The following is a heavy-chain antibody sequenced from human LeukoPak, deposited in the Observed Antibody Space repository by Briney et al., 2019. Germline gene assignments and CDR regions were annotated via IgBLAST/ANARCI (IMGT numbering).Heavy chain of an antibody. D-gene: IGHD5-12*01. CDR3: AKGAYDYIEMGYFDY. V-gene: IGHV3-23*01. CDR2: IGSSGST. J-gene: IGHJ4*02. CDR1: GFSISNSA. Sequence: PGGSLRLSCAASGFSISNSAMSWVRQAPGKGLEWVSLIGSSGSTFYADSVKGRSTISRDNSKNTLFLQMNSLRAEDTAVYYCAKGAYDYIEMGYFDYWGQGTLVTVSS.